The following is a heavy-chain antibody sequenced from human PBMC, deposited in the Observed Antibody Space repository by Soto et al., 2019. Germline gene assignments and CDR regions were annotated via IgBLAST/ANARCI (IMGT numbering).Heavy chain of an antibody. CDR1: GYTFTRYY. Sequence: QVQLVQSGAEVKKPGASVKVSCKASGYTFTRYYMHWVRQAPGQGLEWMGIINPSGGSTSYAQKFQDRVTNTRDTSTSTVYMELRSLRSEDTAVHYCARDPHSSSSGGPSWFDPWGQGTLVTVSS. CDR3: ARDPHSSSSGGPSWFDP. V-gene: IGHV1-46*01. D-gene: IGHD6-6*01. J-gene: IGHJ5*02. CDR2: INPSGGST.